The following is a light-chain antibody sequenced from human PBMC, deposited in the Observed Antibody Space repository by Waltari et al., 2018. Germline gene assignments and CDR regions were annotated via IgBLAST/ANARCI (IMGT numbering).Light chain of an antibody. CDR1: QSLLHSNGYNY. CDR2: LGS. J-gene: IGKJ1*01. Sequence: DVVMTQSPLSLPVTPGAPASISCRYSQSLLHSNGYNYLDWYLQKPGQSPQLLIYLGSNRASGVPDRFSGSGSGTDFTLKISRVEAEDVGVYYCMQALQIPWTFGQGTKVEIK. CDR3: MQALQIPWT. V-gene: IGKV2-28*01.